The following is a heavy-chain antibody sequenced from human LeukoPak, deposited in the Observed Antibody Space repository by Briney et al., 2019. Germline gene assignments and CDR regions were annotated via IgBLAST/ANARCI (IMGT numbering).Heavy chain of an antibody. V-gene: IGHV4-39*01. CDR1: GGYISSSSYY. D-gene: IGHD5-18*01. CDR3: ARQPPIQLWSYYFDY. J-gene: IGHJ4*02. CDR2: IYYSGST. Sequence: SEPLSLTCTVSGGYISSSSYYCGWIRPPPGKGLEWDGSIYYSGSTYYNPSLKSRVTISVDTSKNQFSLKLSSVTAADTAVYYCARQPPIQLWSYYFDYWGQGTLVTVSS.